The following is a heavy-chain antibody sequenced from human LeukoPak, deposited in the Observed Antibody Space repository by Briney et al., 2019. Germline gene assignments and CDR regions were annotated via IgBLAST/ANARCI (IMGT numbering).Heavy chain of an antibody. CDR2: IIPIFGTA. CDR1: GGTFSSYA. D-gene: IGHD1-26*01. Sequence: GASVKVSCKASGGTFSSYAISWVRQAPGQGLEWMGGIIPIFGTANYAQKFQGRVMITTDESTSTAYMELSSLRSEDTAVYYCARDKWELTDWGQGTLVTVSS. CDR3: ARDKWELTD. V-gene: IGHV1-69*05. J-gene: IGHJ4*02.